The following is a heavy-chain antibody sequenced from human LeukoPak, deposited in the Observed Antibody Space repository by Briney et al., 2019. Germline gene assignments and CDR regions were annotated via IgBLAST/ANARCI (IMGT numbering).Heavy chain of an antibody. Sequence: GGSLRLSCAASGFTFSSYGMHWVRQAPVKGLEWVAVIWYDGSNKYYADSVKGRFTISRDNSKNTLYLQMNSLRAEDTAVYYCARGEGMVRGVIIEEVAVDYWGQGTLVTVSS. CDR1: GFTFSSYG. J-gene: IGHJ4*02. D-gene: IGHD3-10*01. CDR2: IWYDGSNK. CDR3: ARGEGMVRGVIIEEVAVDY. V-gene: IGHV3-33*01.